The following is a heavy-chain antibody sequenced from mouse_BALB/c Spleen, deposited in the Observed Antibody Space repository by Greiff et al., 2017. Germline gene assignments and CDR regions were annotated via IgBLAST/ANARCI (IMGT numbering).Heavy chain of an antibody. J-gene: IGHJ2*01. CDR1: GFNIKDYY. D-gene: IGHD2-10*02. V-gene: IGHV14-4*02. CDR2: IDPENGDT. CDR3: NAEYGNGY. Sequence: EVQLQQSGAELVRSGASVKLSCTASGFNIKDYYMHWVKQRPEQGLEWIGWIDPENGDTEYAPNFQGKATMTADTSSNTAYLQLSSLTSEDTAVYYCNAEYGNGYWGQGTTLTVAS.